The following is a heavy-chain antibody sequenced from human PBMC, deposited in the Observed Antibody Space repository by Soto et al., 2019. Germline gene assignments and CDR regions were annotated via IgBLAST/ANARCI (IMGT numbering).Heavy chain of an antibody. V-gene: IGHV3-21*01. Sequence: EVQLVESGGGLVKPGGSLRLSCAASGFTFSSYSMNWVRQAPGKGPEWVSSIFISSSYIYYADSVKGRFTISRDNAKNSLYLQMNSLRADDTAVYYCARVPYGGSYWREFDYWGQGTLVTVSS. CDR1: GFTFSSYS. CDR2: IFISSSYI. D-gene: IGHD1-26*01. J-gene: IGHJ4*02. CDR3: ARVPYGGSYWREFDY.